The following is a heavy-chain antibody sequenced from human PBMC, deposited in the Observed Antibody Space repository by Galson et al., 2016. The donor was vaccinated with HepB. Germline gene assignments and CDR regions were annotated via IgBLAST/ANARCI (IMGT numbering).Heavy chain of an antibody. J-gene: IGHJ5*02. Sequence: SLRLSCAASGFAFGSHWMHWVRQVPGKGLAWVSRINSDGTISNYADSVKGRFTLSRDNAKNTLYLQMNSLRVDDTAIYYCGRDHSVVLTTVYNWFDPWGQGTLVTVSS. CDR1: GFAFGSHW. CDR3: GRDHSVVLTTVYNWFDP. D-gene: IGHD4-23*01. V-gene: IGHV3-74*01. CDR2: INSDGTIS.